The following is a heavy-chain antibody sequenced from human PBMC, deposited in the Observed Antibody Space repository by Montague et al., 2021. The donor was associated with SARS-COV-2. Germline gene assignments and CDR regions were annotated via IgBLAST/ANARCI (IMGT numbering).Heavy chain of an antibody. CDR2: TYYRSKWYN. CDR3: TQERGPGRTTWHYFDY. J-gene: IGHJ4*02. V-gene: IGHV6-1*01. D-gene: IGHD1-14*01. Sequence: CAISGDSVSSHIAAWNWIRQSPSRGLEWLGRTYYRSKWYNDYAVSVSSRITISPDTSKNQFSLQLNSVTPEDTAVYYCTQERGPGRTTWHYFDYWGQGTLVIVSS. CDR1: GDSVSSHIAA.